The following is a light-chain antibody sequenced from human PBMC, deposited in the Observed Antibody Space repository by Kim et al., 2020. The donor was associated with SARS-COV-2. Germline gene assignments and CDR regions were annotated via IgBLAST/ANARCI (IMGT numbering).Light chain of an antibody. CDR1: QSVTSSY. CDR2: GAS. Sequence: LSPGERATPSCRDSQSVTSSYLAWYQKKPGQAPRLLIYGASYRATGNPDRFSGRGSGTDFTLTISRLEPEDLAVYYCQQYGSSPYTFGQGTKLEI. J-gene: IGKJ2*01. CDR3: QQYGSSPYT. V-gene: IGKV3-20*01.